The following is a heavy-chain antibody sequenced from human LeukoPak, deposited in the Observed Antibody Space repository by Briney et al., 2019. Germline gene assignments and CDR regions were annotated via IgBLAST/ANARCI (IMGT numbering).Heavy chain of an antibody. Sequence: PGGSLRLSCAASGFTFSSYAMSWVRQAPAKGLEWVSTISGSGGSTYYADSVKGRFTISRDSSRNTLSVQMNSLRADDTAVYFCARDRGFCSGGSCYNSFDPWGQGTLVTVSS. D-gene: IGHD2-15*01. CDR1: GFTFSSYA. J-gene: IGHJ5*02. CDR2: ISGSGGST. CDR3: ARDRGFCSGGSCYNSFDP. V-gene: IGHV3-23*01.